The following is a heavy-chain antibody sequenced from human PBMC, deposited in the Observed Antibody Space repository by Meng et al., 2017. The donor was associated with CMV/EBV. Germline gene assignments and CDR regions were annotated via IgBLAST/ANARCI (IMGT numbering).Heavy chain of an antibody. Sequence: GESLKISCAASGFTFSSYEMNWVRQAPGKGLEWVSYISSSGSTIYYADSVKGRFTISRDNAKNSLYLQMNSLRAEDTAVYYCAKGVYSSGYYYYGMDVWGQGTTVTVSS. CDR3: AKGVYSSGYYYYGMDV. D-gene: IGHD6-19*01. CDR1: GFTFSSYE. J-gene: IGHJ6*02. V-gene: IGHV3-48*03. CDR2: ISSSGSTI.